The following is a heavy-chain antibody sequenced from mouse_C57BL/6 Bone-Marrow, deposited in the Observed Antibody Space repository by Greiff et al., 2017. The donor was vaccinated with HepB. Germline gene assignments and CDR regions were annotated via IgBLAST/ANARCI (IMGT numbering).Heavy chain of an antibody. V-gene: IGHV5-4*01. CDR3: ARDYPYYAMDY. J-gene: IGHJ4*01. Sequence: EVKLVESGGGLVKPGGSLKLSCAASGFTFSSYAMSWVRQTPEKRLEWVATISDGGSYTYYPDNVKGRFTISRDNAKNNLYLQMSNLKSEDTAMYYCARDYPYYAMDYWGQGTSVTVSS. CDR1: GFTFSSYA. CDR2: ISDGGSYT.